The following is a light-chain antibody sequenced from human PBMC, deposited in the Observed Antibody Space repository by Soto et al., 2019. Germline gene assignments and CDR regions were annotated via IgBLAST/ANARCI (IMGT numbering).Light chain of an antibody. CDR2: AAS. CDR3: QQSYSSSPIT. J-gene: IGKJ5*01. CDR1: QSISSY. Sequence: DIQMAQSPSSLSASVGDRVTIPCRAGQSISSYLNWYQQKPGKAPKLLIYAASSLQSGVPSRFSGSGSGTDFTLTISGLQVEDFATYYCQQSYSSSPITFGQGTRLEI. V-gene: IGKV1-39*01.